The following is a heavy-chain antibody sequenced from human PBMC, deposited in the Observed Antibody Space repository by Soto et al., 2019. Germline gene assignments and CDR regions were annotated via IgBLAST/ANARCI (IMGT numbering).Heavy chain of an antibody. V-gene: IGHV4-61*01. CDR1: GGSVNSGSDY. J-gene: IGHJ4*02. CDR2: IYYSGST. D-gene: IGHD1-26*01. CDR3: ARVRYGGGQDY. Sequence: SETLSLTCTVSGGSVNSGSDYWIWIRQPPGKGLEWIGYIYYSGSTNFNPSLKSRVTISVDTSKNQFSLKLSSVTAADTAVYYCARVRYGGGQDYWGQGTLVTVSS.